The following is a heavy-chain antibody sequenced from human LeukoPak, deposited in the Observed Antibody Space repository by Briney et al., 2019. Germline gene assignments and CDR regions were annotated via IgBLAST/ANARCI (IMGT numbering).Heavy chain of an antibody. CDR2: IYHSGST. V-gene: IGHV4-39*07. Sequence: PSETLSLTCTVSSGSISSGSYYWGWIRQPPGKGLEWIGSIYHSGSTYYNPSLKSRVTISVDTSKNQFSLKLSSVTAADTAVYYCARARTGPCLGDPFDIWGQGTMVTVSS. CDR3: ARARTGPCLGDPFDI. CDR1: SGSISSGSYY. J-gene: IGHJ3*02. D-gene: IGHD3-16*01.